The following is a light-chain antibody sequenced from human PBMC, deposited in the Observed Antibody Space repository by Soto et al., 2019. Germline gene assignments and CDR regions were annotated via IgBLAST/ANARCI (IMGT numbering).Light chain of an antibody. Sequence: DIQMTQSPSSLSASIGDRVTITCHASQHITNNLSWYQQKPGKAPNLLIYHASKLAKGVTSRFSGSGSGTDFSFIITSLQREDLATYYCQQYYGLPPLTFGQGTRLEIK. CDR1: QHITNN. CDR2: HAS. V-gene: IGKV1-33*01. J-gene: IGKJ5*01. CDR3: QQYYGLPPLT.